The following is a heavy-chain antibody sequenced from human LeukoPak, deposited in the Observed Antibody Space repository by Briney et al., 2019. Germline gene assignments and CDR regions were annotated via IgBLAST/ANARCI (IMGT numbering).Heavy chain of an antibody. CDR2: IGIRGDT. V-gene: IGHV3-13*01. CDR1: GFTFIDYD. J-gene: IGHJ4*02. Sequence: GGSLRLSCAASGFTFIDYDMHWVRQVIGKGLEWVSAIGIRGDTHYSGSVKGRFTISRENAESSLYLQMNSLRAEDTAVYYCARGGIQVSGIDEVDYWGQGTLVTVSS. CDR3: ARGGIQVSGIDEVDY. D-gene: IGHD6-19*01.